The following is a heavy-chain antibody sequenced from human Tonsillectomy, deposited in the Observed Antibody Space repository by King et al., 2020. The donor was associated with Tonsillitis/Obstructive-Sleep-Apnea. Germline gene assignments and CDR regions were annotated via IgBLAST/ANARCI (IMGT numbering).Heavy chain of an antibody. CDR3: AREITTDAFDI. J-gene: IGHJ3*02. Sequence: VQLQQWGAGLLKPSETLSLTCAVYGGSFSGYYWSWIRQPSGKGLEWIEEIDHSGSTNYNPSLKSRVTISADTSKTQFSLNLSSVTAADTAVYFCAREITTDAFDIWGQGTMVTVSS. CDR1: GGSFSGYY. D-gene: IGHD3-3*01. V-gene: IGHV4-34*01. CDR2: IDHSGST.